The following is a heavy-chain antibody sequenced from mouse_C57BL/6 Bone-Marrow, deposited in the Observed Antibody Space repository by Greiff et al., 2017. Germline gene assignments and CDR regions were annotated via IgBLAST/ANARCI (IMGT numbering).Heavy chain of an antibody. CDR1: GFNIKNTY. J-gene: IGHJ1*03. Sequence: VQLKESVAELVRPGASVKLSCTASGFNIKNTYMHWVKQRPEQGLEWIGRIDPANGNTKYAPKFQGKATITADTSSNTAYLQLSSLTSEDTAIYYCARKYYGSSYHWYFDVWGTGTTVTVSS. CDR2: IDPANGNT. D-gene: IGHD1-1*01. CDR3: ARKYYGSSYHWYFDV. V-gene: IGHV14-3*01.